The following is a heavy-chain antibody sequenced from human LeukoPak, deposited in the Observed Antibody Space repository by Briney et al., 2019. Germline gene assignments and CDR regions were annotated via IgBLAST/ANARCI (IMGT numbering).Heavy chain of an antibody. CDR3: MKDRSYGRSYFDY. CDR2: IYSGGST. Sequence: GGSLRLSCAASGFTVSNNYMSWVRQAPGKGLEWVSVIYSGGSTYYADSVKGRFTISRDNSKNTLYLQMNSLRIEDTAVYYCMKDRSYGRSYFDYWGQGTLVTVAS. J-gene: IGHJ4*02. CDR1: GFTVSNNY. V-gene: IGHV3-66*02. D-gene: IGHD5-18*01.